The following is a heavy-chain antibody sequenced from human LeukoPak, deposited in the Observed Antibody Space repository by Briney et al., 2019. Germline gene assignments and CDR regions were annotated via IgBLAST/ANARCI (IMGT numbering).Heavy chain of an antibody. CDR2: IIPIFGTA. J-gene: IGHJ4*02. CDR3: ATGYSSSWYDFDY. Sequence: ASVKVSCKASGGTFSSYAISWVRQAPGQGLEWMGGIIPIFGTANYAQKFQGRVTITADESTSTAYMELSSLRSEDTAVYYCATGYSSSWYDFDYWGQGTLVTVSS. D-gene: IGHD6-13*01. V-gene: IGHV1-69*13. CDR1: GGTFSSYA.